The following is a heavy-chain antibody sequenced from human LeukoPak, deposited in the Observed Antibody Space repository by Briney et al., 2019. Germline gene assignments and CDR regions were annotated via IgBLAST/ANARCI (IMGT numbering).Heavy chain of an antibody. CDR1: GFTFSNYW. CDR2: IKQDGSEK. Sequence: GGSLRLSSAASGFTFSNYWISWVRQAPGKGLEWVANIKQDGSEKYYVDSVKGRFIMSRDNARNSLYLQMNSLRADDTAVYYCARLIEGAGFDYWGQGTLVTVSS. V-gene: IGHV3-7*01. CDR3: ARLIEGAGFDY. D-gene: IGHD6-13*01. J-gene: IGHJ4*02.